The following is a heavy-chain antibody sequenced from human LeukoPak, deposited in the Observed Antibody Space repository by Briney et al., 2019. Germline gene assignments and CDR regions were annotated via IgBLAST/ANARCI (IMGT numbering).Heavy chain of an antibody. D-gene: IGHD6-25*01. CDR1: GGSVSSTNW. J-gene: IGHJ4*02. CDR2: VHLDGRT. V-gene: IGHV4-4*02. CDR3: AREGGFYRPLDY. Sequence: KPSETLSLTCGVSGGSVSSTNWWTWIRQPPGKGLEWIVEVHLDGRTNFTPSLKSRLTMSVDLSENYVSLKLTSVTAADTAVYYCAREGGFYRPLDYSGQGTLVTVSS.